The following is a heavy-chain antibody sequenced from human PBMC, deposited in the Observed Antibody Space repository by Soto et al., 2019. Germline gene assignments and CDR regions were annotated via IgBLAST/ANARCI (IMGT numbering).Heavy chain of an antibody. CDR2: MNPNSGNT. CDR3: ARVTIGDGSDY. Sequence: VASVKVSCKAAAYTFISYDCNWERQAPGQGLEWMGWMNPNSGNTAYAQKFQGRVTMTRDTSIGTTYMELSSLRSEDTAVYYCARVTIGDGSDYWGQGTLVTVSS. CDR1: AYTFISYD. J-gene: IGHJ4*02. D-gene: IGHD3-16*01. V-gene: IGHV1-8*01.